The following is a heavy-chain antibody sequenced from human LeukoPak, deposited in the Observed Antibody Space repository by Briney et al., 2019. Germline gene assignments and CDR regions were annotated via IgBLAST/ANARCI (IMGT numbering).Heavy chain of an antibody. Sequence: SETLSLTCTVSGGSISSYYWSWIRQPPGKGLEWIGYIYYSRSTNYNPSLKSRVTISVDTSKNQFSLKLSSVTAADTAVYYCARARCSGGSCYWGWFDPWGQGTLVTVSS. CDR1: GGSISSYY. V-gene: IGHV4-59*01. J-gene: IGHJ5*02. CDR2: IYYSRST. D-gene: IGHD2-15*01. CDR3: ARARCSGGSCYWGWFDP.